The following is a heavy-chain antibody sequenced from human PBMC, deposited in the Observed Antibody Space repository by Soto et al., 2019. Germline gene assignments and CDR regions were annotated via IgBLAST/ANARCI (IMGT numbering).Heavy chain of an antibody. D-gene: IGHD1-1*01. V-gene: IGHV3-30-3*01. CDR1: GFTFSSYA. CDR2: ISYDGSNK. J-gene: IGHJ4*02. Sequence: QVQLVESGGGVVQPGRSLRLSCAASGFTFSSYAMHWFRQAPGKGLEWVAGISYDGSNKDYADSVKGPFTISRDNSKNTLDLQMNSLSAEDTAVYYCARFEDYNYHFDYRGQGTLVTVSS. CDR3: ARFEDYNYHFDY.